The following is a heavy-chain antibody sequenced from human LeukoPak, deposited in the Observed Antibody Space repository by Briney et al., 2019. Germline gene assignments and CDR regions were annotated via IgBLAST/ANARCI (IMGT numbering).Heavy chain of an antibody. CDR3: AKDTSRYCSGGSCFYRPDY. Sequence: WGSLRLSCAASGFTFSSYGMSWVRQAPGKGLEWVSAISGSGGSTYYADSVKGRFTISRDNSKNTLYLQMNSLRAEDTAVYYCAKDTSRYCSGGSCFYRPDYWGQGTLVTVSS. CDR2: ISGSGGST. CDR1: GFTFSSYG. D-gene: IGHD2-15*01. J-gene: IGHJ4*02. V-gene: IGHV3-23*01.